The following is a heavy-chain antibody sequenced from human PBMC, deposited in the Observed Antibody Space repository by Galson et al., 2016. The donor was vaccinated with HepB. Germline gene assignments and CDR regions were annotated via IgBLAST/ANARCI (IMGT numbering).Heavy chain of an antibody. D-gene: IGHD3-3*01. CDR1: GGTLSSYG. Sequence: SVKVSCKASGGTLSSYGISWVRQAPGQGLEWMGGIIPVFGSTSYAQKFQGRVTITADESTTTASMNLSSLRSEDTAVYYCARSYRDDFWSGHPTSHFDYWGQGTLVTVSS. CDR2: IIPVFGST. J-gene: IGHJ4*02. CDR3: ARSYRDDFWSGHPTSHFDY. V-gene: IGHV1-69*13.